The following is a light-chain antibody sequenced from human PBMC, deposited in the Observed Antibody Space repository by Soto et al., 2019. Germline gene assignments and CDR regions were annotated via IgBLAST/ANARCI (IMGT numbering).Light chain of an antibody. J-gene: IGKJ1*01. CDR1: QSISSY. Sequence: DIQMTQSPSSLSASVGDRVTITCRASQSISSYLNWYQQKPGKAPKLLIYAASSLQSGVPSRLSGSGSGTDFTLTISSLQPEDFATYYCQQSYSTPRTFRQGTKVEIK. CDR3: QQSYSTPRT. CDR2: AAS. V-gene: IGKV1-39*01.